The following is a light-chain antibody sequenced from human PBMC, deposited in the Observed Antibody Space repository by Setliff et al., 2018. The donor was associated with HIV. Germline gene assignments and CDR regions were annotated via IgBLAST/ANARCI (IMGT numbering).Light chain of an antibody. CDR2: DVT. CDR3: CSCAGSYTSFYV. J-gene: IGLJ1*01. CDR1: SSDVGAYNY. V-gene: IGLV2-11*01. Sequence: QSVLTQPRSVSGSPGQSVTISCTGTSSDVGAYNYVSWYQQYPGKAPKLMISDVTKRPSGVPDRFSGSKSGNTASLTISGLQAEDEADYYCCSCAGSYTSFYVFGTGTKVTVL.